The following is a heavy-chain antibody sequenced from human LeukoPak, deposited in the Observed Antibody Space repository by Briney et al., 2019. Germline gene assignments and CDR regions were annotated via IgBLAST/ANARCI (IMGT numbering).Heavy chain of an antibody. V-gene: IGHV7-4-1*02. CDR2: INTNTGNP. Sequence: ASVEVSCKASGYTFTSYAVNWVRQAPGQGLEWMGWINTNTGNPTYAQGFTGRFVFSLDTSVSTAYLQINSLKAEDTAVYYCARGLYSAFDGYYFDYWGQGTLVTVSS. D-gene: IGHD5-12*01. CDR1: GYTFTSYA. CDR3: ARGLYSAFDGYYFDY. J-gene: IGHJ4*02.